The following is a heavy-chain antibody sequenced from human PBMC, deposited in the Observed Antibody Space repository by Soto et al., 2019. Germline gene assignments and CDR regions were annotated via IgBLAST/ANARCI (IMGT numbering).Heavy chain of an antibody. CDR3: TRHAGYCSSTSCQLGFDP. Sequence: PGGSLRLSCAASGFTFSGSAMHWVRQASGKGLEWVGRIRSKANSYATAYAASVKGRFTISRDDSKNTAYLQMNSLKTEDTAVYYCTRHAGYCSSTSCQLGFDPWGQGTLVTVSS. CDR2: IRSKANSYAT. V-gene: IGHV3-73*01. J-gene: IGHJ5*02. CDR1: GFTFSGSA. D-gene: IGHD2-2*01.